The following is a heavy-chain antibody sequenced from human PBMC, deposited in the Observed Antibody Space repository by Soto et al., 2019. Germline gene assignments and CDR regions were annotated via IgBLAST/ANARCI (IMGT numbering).Heavy chain of an antibody. V-gene: IGHV3-30*18. CDR2: ISWDGTNK. CDR1: GFAFGYYG. D-gene: IGHD2-8*01. CDR3: TKDPSPRAWSYPAH. J-gene: IGHJ4*02. Sequence: QVQMVEYGGGVVQPGRSLRLSCAASGFAFGYYGMHWVRQAPGKGLEWVALISWDGTNKYYTDSVKGRFTISRDNSMNTLYLHVNSLRVEDTAVYYCTKDPSPRAWSYPAHWGQGTLVTVSS.